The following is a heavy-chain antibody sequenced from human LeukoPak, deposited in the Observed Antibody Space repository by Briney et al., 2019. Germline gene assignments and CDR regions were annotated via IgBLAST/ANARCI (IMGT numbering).Heavy chain of an antibody. J-gene: IGHJ4*02. Sequence: GGSLRLSCVASGFTFSNYAMIWVRQAPGKGPQWVSVISAGGVSLFSGSGSAAYYADSVGGRFTISRDNSKNTLYLQMNSLRADDTAVYYCAKMSGVVRFGELRLPFDSWGQGTVVTVSS. V-gene: IGHV3-23*01. CDR2: ISAGGVSLFSGSGSAA. CDR3: AKMSGVVRFGELRLPFDS. CDR1: GFTFSNYA. D-gene: IGHD3-10*01.